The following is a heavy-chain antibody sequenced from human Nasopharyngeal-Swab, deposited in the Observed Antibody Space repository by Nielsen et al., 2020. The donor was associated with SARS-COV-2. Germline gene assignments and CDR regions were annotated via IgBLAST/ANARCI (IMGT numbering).Heavy chain of an antibody. Sequence: VRQAPGKGLEWVAVISYDGSNKYYADSVKGRFTISRDNSKNTLHLQMNSLRAEDTAVYYCAKDKPVVPAAFVPNAFDIWGQGTMVTVSS. D-gene: IGHD2-2*01. V-gene: IGHV3-30*18. CDR2: ISYDGSNK. CDR3: AKDKPVVPAAFVPNAFDI. J-gene: IGHJ3*02.